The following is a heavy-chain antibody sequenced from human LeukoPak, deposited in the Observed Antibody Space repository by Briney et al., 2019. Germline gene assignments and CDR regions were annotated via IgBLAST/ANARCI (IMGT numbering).Heavy chain of an antibody. Sequence: GGSLRFSCAASGFTFSSYGMHWVREAPGKGLEWVAVIWYDGNNKYHADSVKGRFTISRDNSKNTLYLQMNSLRAEDTAVYYCAKDIWYCSGGSCYADAFDIWGQGTMVTVSS. CDR2: IWYDGNNK. V-gene: IGHV3-33*06. D-gene: IGHD2-15*01. CDR3: AKDIWYCSGGSCYADAFDI. CDR1: GFTFSSYG. J-gene: IGHJ3*02.